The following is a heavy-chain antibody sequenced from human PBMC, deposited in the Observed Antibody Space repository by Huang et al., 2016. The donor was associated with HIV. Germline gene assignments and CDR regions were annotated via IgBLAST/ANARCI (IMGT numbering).Heavy chain of an antibody. V-gene: IGHV4-34*01. CDR1: GGSFSGYY. J-gene: IGHJ6*03. Sequence: QVQLQQWGAGLLRPSETLSLTCAVYGGSFSGYYGNWIRQPPGKGLEWNGEINHSRSTNDDPSLKSRVTSSVDTSRNQFSLTLTSVTAADGAGYYCARGQGGYYYYYMDVWGKGTTVTVSS. CDR3: ARGQGGYYYYYMDV. CDR2: INHSRST.